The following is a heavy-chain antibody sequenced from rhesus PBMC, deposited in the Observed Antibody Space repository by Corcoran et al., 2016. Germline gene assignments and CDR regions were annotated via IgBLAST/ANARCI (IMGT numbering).Heavy chain of an antibody. CDR2: FGLAGDT. J-gene: IGHJ4*01. Sequence: EVQLVESGGGLVQPGGSLRLSCVASGFTFSGAAMHWVRQAPGKGLEWISAFGLAGDTYYVDAVKGRFTISRDDARNSLYLQMNSLRAEDSGIYYCAKGFWSDLDHWGRGVLVTVSS. CDR1: GFTFSGAA. D-gene: IGHD3-22*01. V-gene: IGHV3-72*01. CDR3: AKGFWSDLDH.